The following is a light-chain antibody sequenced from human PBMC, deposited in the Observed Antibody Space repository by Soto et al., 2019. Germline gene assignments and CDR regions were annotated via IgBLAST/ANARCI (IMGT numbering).Light chain of an antibody. CDR2: GAS. Sequence: EIVLTQSPGTLSLSPGERATLSCRASQSVSSSYLAWYQQKPGQAPRLLIFGASNRANGIPDRFSGSGSGTEFTLTISSLQSEDFAVYYCQQYNNWPLITFGQGTRLEIK. CDR3: QQYNNWPLIT. V-gene: IGKV3-20*01. CDR1: QSVSSSY. J-gene: IGKJ5*01.